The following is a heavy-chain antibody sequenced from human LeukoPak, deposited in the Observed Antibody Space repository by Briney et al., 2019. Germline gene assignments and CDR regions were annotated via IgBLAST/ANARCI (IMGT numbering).Heavy chain of an antibody. D-gene: IGHD2-21*02. CDR1: GYTFTGYY. V-gene: IGHV1-2*04. J-gene: IGHJ4*02. CDR3: ARDQSLGGDHFDY. CDR2: INPNSGGT. Sequence: ASVMVSCKASGYTFTGYYMHWVRQAPGQGLEWMGWINPNSGGTNYAQKFQGWVTMTRDTSISTAYMELSRLRSDDTAVYYCARDQSLGGDHFDYWGQGTLSPSPQ.